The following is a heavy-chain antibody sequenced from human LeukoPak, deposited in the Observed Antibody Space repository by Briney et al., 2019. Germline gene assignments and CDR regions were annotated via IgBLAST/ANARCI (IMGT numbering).Heavy chain of an antibody. CDR3: AKGLYQYFGSGSYTLDH. J-gene: IGHJ4*02. CDR1: GFTFSTYA. D-gene: IGHD3-10*01. Sequence: PGGSLRLSCAASGFTFSTYAMSWVRQAAGKGLEWVSAMSGSGTGTSYAESVQGRFTISRDNSKNTLCLQMNSLRAEDTAVYYCAKGLYQYFGSGSYTLDHWGQGTQVTVSS. CDR2: MSGSGTGT. V-gene: IGHV3-23*01.